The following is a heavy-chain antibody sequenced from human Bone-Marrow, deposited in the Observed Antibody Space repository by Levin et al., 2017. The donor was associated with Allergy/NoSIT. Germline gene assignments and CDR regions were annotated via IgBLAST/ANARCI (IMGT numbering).Heavy chain of an antibody. D-gene: IGHD1-20*01. J-gene: IGHJ6*02. V-gene: IGHV4-59*01. CDR1: GGSISSYY. CDR3: ARQPDRYNWNDGEYYYYYGMDV. CDR2: IYYSGST. Sequence: SETLSLTCTVSGGSISSYYWSWIRQPPGKGLEWIGYIYYSGSTNYNPSLKSRVTISVDTSKNQFSLKLSSVTAADTAVYYCARQPDRYNWNDGEYYYYYGMDVWGQGTTVTVSS.